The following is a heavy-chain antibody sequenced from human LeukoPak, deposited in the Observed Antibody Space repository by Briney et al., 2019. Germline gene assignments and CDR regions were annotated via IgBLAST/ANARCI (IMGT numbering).Heavy chain of an antibody. CDR1: GFTFDDYG. D-gene: IGHD3-16*01. CDR3: ARYRGAFGGLRYPMDV. Sequence: PGGSLRLSCAASGFTFDDYGMSWVRQAPGKGLEWVSGINWNGGSTGYADSVKGRFTISRDNAKNSLYLQMNSLRAEDTALYYCARYRGAFGGLRYPMDVWGKGTTVTVSS. CDR2: INWNGGST. V-gene: IGHV3-20*04. J-gene: IGHJ6*03.